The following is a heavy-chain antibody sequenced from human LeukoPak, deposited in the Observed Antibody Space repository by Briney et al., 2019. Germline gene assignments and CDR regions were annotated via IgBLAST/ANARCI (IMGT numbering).Heavy chain of an antibody. CDR1: GGTFSSYA. CDR2: IIPIFGTA. V-gene: IGHV1-69*05. J-gene: IGHJ5*02. CDR3: ARDRMGQGDCTNGVCYWGNWFDP. D-gene: IGHD2-8*01. Sequence: GASVKVSCKASGGTFSSYAISWVRQAPGQGLEWMGGIIPIFGTANYAQKFQGRVTITTDESTSTAYMELSSLRSEDTAVYYCARDRMGQGDCTNGVCYWGNWFDPWGQGTLVTVSS.